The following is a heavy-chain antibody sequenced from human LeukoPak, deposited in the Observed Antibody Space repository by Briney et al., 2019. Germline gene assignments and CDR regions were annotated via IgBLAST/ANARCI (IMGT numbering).Heavy chain of an antibody. Sequence: ASVKVSCKASGYTFTSYAMHWVRQAPGQRLEWMGWINAGNGNTKYSQKFQGRVTITRDTSASTAYMELSSLRSEDTAVYYCATDRGTTGSLDYWGQGTLVTVSS. CDR2: INAGNGNT. J-gene: IGHJ4*02. D-gene: IGHD1-1*01. CDR1: GYTFTSYA. CDR3: ATDRGTTGSLDY. V-gene: IGHV1-3*01.